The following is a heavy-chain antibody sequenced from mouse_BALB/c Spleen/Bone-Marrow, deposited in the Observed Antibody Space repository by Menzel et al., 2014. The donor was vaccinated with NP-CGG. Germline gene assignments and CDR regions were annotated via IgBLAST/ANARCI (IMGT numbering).Heavy chain of an antibody. Sequence: QVQLQQSGAELVKPGASVRLSCKASGYTFTSYYMYWVKQRPGQGLEWIGGINPSNGGTNFNEKFKSKATLTVDKSSSTAYMQLSSLTSEDSAVYCCTRSYYAKEGAWFAYWGQGTLVTVSA. D-gene: IGHD1-1*01. CDR1: GYTFTSYY. V-gene: IGHV1S81*02. CDR2: INPSNGGT. J-gene: IGHJ3*01. CDR3: TRSYYAKEGAWFAY.